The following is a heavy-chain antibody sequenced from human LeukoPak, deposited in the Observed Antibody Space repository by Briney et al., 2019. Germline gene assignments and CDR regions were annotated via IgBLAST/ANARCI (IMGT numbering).Heavy chain of an antibody. CDR1: GFTFDDYA. J-gene: IGHJ4*02. CDR3: AKDWYYYDSSAPPGH. D-gene: IGHD3-22*01. CDR2: ISRNSGSI. Sequence: GRSLRLSCAASGFTFDDYAMHWVRQAPGKGLEWVSGISRNSGSIGYADSVKGRFTISRDNAKNSLYLQMNSLRAEDTALYYCAKDWYYYDSSAPPGHWGQGTLVTVSS. V-gene: IGHV3-9*01.